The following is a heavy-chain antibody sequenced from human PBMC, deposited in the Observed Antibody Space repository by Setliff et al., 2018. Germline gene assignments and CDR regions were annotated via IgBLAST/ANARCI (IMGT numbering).Heavy chain of an antibody. CDR2: IYYSGST. Sequence: SETLSLTCTVSGDSISRYYWGWIRQPPGKGLEWIGSIYYSGSTYYSPSLKRRVTISVDTSKNQFSLKLSSVTAADTAVYYCATRTYYDSNGYYYAIAGPFDIWGQGTMVTVSS. J-gene: IGHJ3*02. CDR1: GDSISRYY. CDR3: ATRTYYDSNGYYYAIAGPFDI. V-gene: IGHV4-39*01. D-gene: IGHD3-22*01.